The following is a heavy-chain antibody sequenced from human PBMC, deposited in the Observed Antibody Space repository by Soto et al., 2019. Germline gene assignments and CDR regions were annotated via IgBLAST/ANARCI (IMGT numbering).Heavy chain of an antibody. D-gene: IGHD2-15*01. V-gene: IGHV1-69*05. Sequence: QVQLVQSGAEVKKPGSSVKVSCKASGGTFSSYAISWVRQAPGQGLEWMGGIIPIFGTADYAQKFQGRVTXTXAXSXXTAYRELSSLRSGDTAVYYCARHPGRPYYYYGMDVWGQGTTVTVSS. CDR1: GGTFSSYA. J-gene: IGHJ6*02. CDR3: ARHPGRPYYYYGMDV. CDR2: IIPIFGTA.